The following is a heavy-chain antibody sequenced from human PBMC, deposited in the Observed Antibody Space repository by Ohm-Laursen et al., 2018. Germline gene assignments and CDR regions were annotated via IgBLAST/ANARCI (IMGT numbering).Heavy chain of an antibody. Sequence: PGTLSLTWAVYGGSFSTYYWSWIRQPPGKGLEWIGEINHSGSTNYNPSLKSRVTISIDTSKNQFSLKLSSVTAADTAVYYCARLVVVTPYGMDVWGQGTTVTVSS. CDR3: ARLVVVTPYGMDV. CDR2: INHSGST. J-gene: IGHJ6*02. V-gene: IGHV4-34*01. CDR1: GGSFSTYY. D-gene: IGHD2-2*01.